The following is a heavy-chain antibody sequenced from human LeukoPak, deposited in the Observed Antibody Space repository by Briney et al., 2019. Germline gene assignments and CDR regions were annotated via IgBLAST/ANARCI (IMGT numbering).Heavy chain of an antibody. Sequence: GGSLRLSCAASGFTFSRYAMHWVRQAPGKGLEGVAVISYDGSNKYYGDSVKGRFTISRDNSKNTLYLQMNSLRAEDMAVYYCARGEIAAAYFPVDYWGQGTLVTVSS. CDR2: ISYDGSNK. V-gene: IGHV3-30*04. CDR1: GFTFSRYA. D-gene: IGHD6-13*01. CDR3: ARGEIAAAYFPVDY. J-gene: IGHJ4*02.